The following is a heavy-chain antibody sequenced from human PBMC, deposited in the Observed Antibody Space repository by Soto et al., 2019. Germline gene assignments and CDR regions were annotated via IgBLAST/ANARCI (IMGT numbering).Heavy chain of an antibody. Sequence: ETLSLTCTVSGGSISTRSYYWGWIRQPPGKGLEWIGSIFSSGTTHYSPSLKSRVTISLDTSENQFSLKLSSVTAADTAVYYCAIGGSHYGGGGDFFAFWGQGTPVTGSS. CDR3: AIGGSHYGGGGDFFAF. V-gene: IGHV4-39*01. CDR2: IFSSGTT. J-gene: IGHJ4*02. CDR1: GGSISTRSYY. D-gene: IGHD4-17*01.